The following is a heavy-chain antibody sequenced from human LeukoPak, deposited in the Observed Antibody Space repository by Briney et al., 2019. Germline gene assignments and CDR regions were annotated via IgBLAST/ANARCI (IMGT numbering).Heavy chain of an antibody. D-gene: IGHD6-13*01. J-gene: IGHJ6*03. CDR2: IIPIFGTA. CDR3: ARGSSSPPYYYYYYMDV. CDR1: GGTFSSYA. Sequence: GSSVKVSCKASGGTFSSYAISWVRQAPGQGLEWMGRIIPIFGTANYAQKFQGRVTITTDESTSTAYMELSSLRSEDTAVYYCARGSSSPPYYYYYYMDVWGQGTLVTVSS. V-gene: IGHV1-69*05.